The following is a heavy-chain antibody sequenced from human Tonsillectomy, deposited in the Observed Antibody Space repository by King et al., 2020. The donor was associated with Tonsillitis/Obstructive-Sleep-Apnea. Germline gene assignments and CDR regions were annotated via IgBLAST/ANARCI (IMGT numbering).Heavy chain of an antibody. V-gene: IGHV4-59*08. D-gene: IGHD3-22*01. CDR2: IYYSGST. CDR1: GGSISSYY. Sequence: QLQESGPGLVKPSETLSLTCTVSGGSISSYYWSWIRQPPGKGLEWIGYIYYSGSTNYNPSLKSRVTISVDTSKNQFSLKLSSVTAADPAVYYWARRPRDSSGYYFDYWGQGTLVTVSS. J-gene: IGHJ4*02. CDR3: ARRPRDSSGYYFDY.